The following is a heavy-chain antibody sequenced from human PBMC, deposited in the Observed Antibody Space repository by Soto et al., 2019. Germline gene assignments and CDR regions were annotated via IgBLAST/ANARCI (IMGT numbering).Heavy chain of an antibody. V-gene: IGHV1-18*01. CDR2: ISADNGNT. CDR1: GYTFTRYG. Sequence: QIQLVQSGAEVKKPGASVKVSCKASGYTFTRYGISWVRQAPGQGLEWMGWISADNGNTKYAQNLQGRVTMTTDTSTTTAYMELRSLRSDDTAVYYCTRDDSDYPPEGYYFDFWGQGSLVTVSS. CDR3: TRDDSDYPPEGYYFDF. J-gene: IGHJ4*02. D-gene: IGHD5-12*01.